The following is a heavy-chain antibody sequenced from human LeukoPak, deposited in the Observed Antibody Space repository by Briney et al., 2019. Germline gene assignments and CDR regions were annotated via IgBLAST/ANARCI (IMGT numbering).Heavy chain of an antibody. CDR3: ARLEGDAYPTYYLYYGMDV. D-gene: IGHD1-1*01. J-gene: IGHJ6*02. Sequence: SGTLSLTCAVSGGSISSSNWWSWVRQPPGKGLEWIGEIYHSGSTNYNPSLKSRVTISVDKSKNQFSLKLSSVTAADTAMYYCARLEGDAYPTYYLYYGMDVWGQGTTVTVSS. V-gene: IGHV4-4*02. CDR2: IYHSGST. CDR1: GGSISSSNW.